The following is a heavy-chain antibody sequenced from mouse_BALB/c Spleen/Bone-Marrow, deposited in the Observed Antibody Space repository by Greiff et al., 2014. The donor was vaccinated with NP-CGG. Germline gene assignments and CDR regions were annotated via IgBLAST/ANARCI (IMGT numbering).Heavy chain of an antibody. D-gene: IGHD1-1*01. CDR1: GFNIKDTY. CDR2: IDPANGNT. J-gene: IGHJ3*01. Sequence: VQLQQSGAELVKPGASVKLSCTASGFNIKDTYMHWVKQRPEQGLEWIGRIDPANGNTKYDPKFQGKATITADTSSNTAYLQLSSLTSEDTAVYYCASYYYGSAWFAYWGQGTLVTASA. V-gene: IGHV14-3*02. CDR3: ASYYYGSAWFAY.